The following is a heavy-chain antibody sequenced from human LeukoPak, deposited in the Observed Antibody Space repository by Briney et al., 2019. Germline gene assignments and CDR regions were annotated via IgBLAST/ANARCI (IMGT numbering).Heavy chain of an antibody. V-gene: IGHV1-69*02. Sequence: SVKVSCKASGGTFSSYTISWVRQAPGQGLEWMGRIIPILGIANYAQKFQGRVTITADRSTSTAYMELSSLRSEDTAVYYCASTHEKLTIFGVVISDYWGQGTLVTVSS. CDR1: GGTFSSYT. J-gene: IGHJ4*02. D-gene: IGHD3-3*01. CDR2: IIPILGIA. CDR3: ASTHEKLTIFGVVISDY.